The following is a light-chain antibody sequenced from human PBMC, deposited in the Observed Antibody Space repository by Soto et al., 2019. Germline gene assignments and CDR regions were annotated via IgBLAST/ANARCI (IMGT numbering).Light chain of an antibody. Sequence: DVGMTQSPLSLPVTLGQPASISCRSSQSLVHSDGNTYLNWFQQRPGQSPRRLIYKVSNRDSGVPDRFSRSGSGNDFTLKISRVEAEDVGVYYCVQTIQWPWTFGQGIKVEIX. CDR1: QSLVHSDGNTY. V-gene: IGKV2-30*02. CDR3: VQTIQWPWT. CDR2: KVS. J-gene: IGKJ1*01.